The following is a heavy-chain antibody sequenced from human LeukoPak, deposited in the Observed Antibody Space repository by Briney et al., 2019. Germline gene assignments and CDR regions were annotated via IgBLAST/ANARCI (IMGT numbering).Heavy chain of an antibody. D-gene: IGHD3-10*01. CDR3: ARGGSGSYYNVYHWFDP. Sequence: PSETLSLTCTVSGGSISSYYWSWIRQPPGKGLEWIGYIYYSGSTNYNPSLKSRVTISVDTSKNQFSLKLSSVTAADTAVYYCARGGSGSYYNVYHWFDPWGQGTLVTVST. J-gene: IGHJ5*02. V-gene: IGHV4-59*01. CDR2: IYYSGST. CDR1: GGSISSYY.